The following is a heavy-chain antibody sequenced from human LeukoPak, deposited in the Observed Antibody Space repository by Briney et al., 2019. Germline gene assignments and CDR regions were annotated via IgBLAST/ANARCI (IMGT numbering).Heavy chain of an antibody. D-gene: IGHD2-2*01. J-gene: IGHJ5*02. V-gene: IGHV4-34*01. Sequence: PSETLSLTCAVYGGSFSGYYWSWIRQPPGEGLEWIGEINHSGSTNYNPSLKSRVTISVDTSKNQFSLKLSSVTAADTAVYYCARGLSDCSSTSCLGSSWFDPWGQGTLVTVSS. CDR3: ARGLSDCSSTSCLGSSWFDP. CDR1: GGSFSGYY. CDR2: INHSGST.